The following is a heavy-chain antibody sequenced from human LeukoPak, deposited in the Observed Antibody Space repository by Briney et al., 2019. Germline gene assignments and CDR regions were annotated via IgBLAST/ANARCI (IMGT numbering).Heavy chain of an antibody. V-gene: IGHV1-2*02. Sequence: ASVKVSCKASGYTFTGYYMHWVRQAPGQGREWMGWINRNSGGTNYAQKFQGRVTMTRDTSISTAYMELSRLRSDDTAVYYCASGDIVVVPTLDYWGQGTLVTVSS. CDR1: GYTFTGYY. J-gene: IGHJ4*02. D-gene: IGHD2-2*01. CDR2: INRNSGGT. CDR3: ASGDIVVVPTLDY.